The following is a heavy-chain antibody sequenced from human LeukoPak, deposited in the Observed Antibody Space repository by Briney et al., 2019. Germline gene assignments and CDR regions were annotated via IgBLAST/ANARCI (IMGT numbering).Heavy chain of an antibody. CDR3: ARVRYYYDSSGYSIPLFDY. CDR2: IYHSGST. V-gene: IGHV4-39*07. CDR1: GGSVSSGSYY. D-gene: IGHD3-22*01. J-gene: IGHJ4*02. Sequence: PSETLSLTCTVSGGSVSSGSYYWGWIRQPPGKGLEWIGEIYHSGSTNYNPSLKSRVTISVDKSKNQFSLKLSSVTAADTAVYYCARVRYYYDSSGYSIPLFDYWGQGTLVTVSS.